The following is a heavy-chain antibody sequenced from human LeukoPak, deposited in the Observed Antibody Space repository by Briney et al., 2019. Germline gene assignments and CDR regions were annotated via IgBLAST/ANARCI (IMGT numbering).Heavy chain of an antibody. J-gene: IGHJ4*02. Sequence: GASLSVSCTASGYTFTSFAISWVRQAPGQGLEWMGWISAYNGNTNYAQTLQGRVTITTDTSTSTAYMELRSLRFDHAAVYYCARDSSRVRGMVRGVITIIDYWGQGTLVTVSS. CDR3: ARDSSRVRGMVRGVITIIDY. V-gene: IGHV1-18*01. CDR1: GYTFTSFA. CDR2: ISAYNGNT. D-gene: IGHD3-10*01.